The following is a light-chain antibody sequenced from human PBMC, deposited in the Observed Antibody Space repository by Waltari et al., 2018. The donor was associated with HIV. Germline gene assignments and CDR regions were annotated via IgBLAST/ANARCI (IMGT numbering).Light chain of an antibody. J-gene: IGKJ1*01. CDR1: QTISGW. V-gene: IGKV1-5*03. CDR2: EAS. Sequence: DIQMTQSPSTLSASVGDRVTITCRASQTISGWLAWYQQKPGKAPNLLIYEASSLQSGVPPKFSGSGSGTEFTLTISSLQPDDFATYYCQQYYSYPWTFGQGSKVEIQ. CDR3: QQYYSYPWT.